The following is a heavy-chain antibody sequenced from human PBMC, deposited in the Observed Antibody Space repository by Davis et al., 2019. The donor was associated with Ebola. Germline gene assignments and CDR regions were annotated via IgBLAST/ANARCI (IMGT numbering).Heavy chain of an antibody. V-gene: IGHV3-7*03. D-gene: IGHD5-18*01. CDR1: GFTFSSYW. CDR3: ARIQLWLFNY. J-gene: IGHJ4*02. Sequence: GESLKISCAASGFTFSSYWMSWVRQAPGKGLEWVANIKQDGSEKYYVDSVKGRFTISRDNAKNSLYLQMNSLRAEDTAAYYCARIQLWLFNYWGQGTLVTVSS. CDR2: IKQDGSEK.